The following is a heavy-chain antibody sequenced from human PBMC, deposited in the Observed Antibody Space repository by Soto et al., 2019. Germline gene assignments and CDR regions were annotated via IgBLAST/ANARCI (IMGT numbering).Heavy chain of an antibody. CDR2: ITGGGDNT. Sequence: EVQLLESGGDLVQPGGSLSPSCAASGFTFTSYAMGWFRQAPGKGLEWVSAITGGGDNTYYADSVKGRFTISRDNSKNTLYLQMNSLRAEDTAFYYCTQDGGSRDWLTVNWGQGTLVTVSS. D-gene: IGHD3-9*01. V-gene: IGHV3-23*01. J-gene: IGHJ4*02. CDR1: GFTFTSYA. CDR3: TQDGGSRDWLTVN.